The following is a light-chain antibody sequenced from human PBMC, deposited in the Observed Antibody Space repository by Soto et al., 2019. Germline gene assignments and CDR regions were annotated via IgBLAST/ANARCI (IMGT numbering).Light chain of an antibody. Sequence: IQMTQSPSTLSASVGDRVTTTCRASQSISSWLAWYQQKPGKAPKLLIYDASSLESGVPSRFSGSGSGTDFTLTISSLEPEDFAVYYCQQRSNWITFGQGTRLEIK. CDR2: DAS. CDR3: QQRSNWIT. J-gene: IGKJ5*01. V-gene: IGKV1-5*01. CDR1: QSISSW.